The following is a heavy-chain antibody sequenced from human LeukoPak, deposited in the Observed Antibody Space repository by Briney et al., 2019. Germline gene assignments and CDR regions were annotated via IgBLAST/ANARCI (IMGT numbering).Heavy chain of an antibody. CDR3: ATADDSTGLYFDY. Sequence: ASVKVSFKVSGYTLTELSMHWVRQAPGKGLEWMGGFDPEDGETIYAQKFQGRVTMTEDTSTDTAYMELSSLRSEDTAVYYCATADDSTGLYFDYWGQGTLVTVSS. V-gene: IGHV1-24*01. CDR2: FDPEDGET. CDR1: GYTLTELS. J-gene: IGHJ4*02. D-gene: IGHD3-22*01.